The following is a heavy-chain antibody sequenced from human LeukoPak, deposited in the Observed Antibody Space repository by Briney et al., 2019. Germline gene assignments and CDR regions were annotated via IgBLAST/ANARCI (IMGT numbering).Heavy chain of an antibody. V-gene: IGHV3-23*01. D-gene: IGHD3-16*01. CDR1: GFTFSSYV. J-gene: IGHJ4*02. CDR3: TREGRGSDAFDY. Sequence: GGSLRLSCVASGFTFSSYVMNWVRQAPGKGLEWVSVISGGGGSTYYADSVKGRFTISRDNSKNTLFLQMNSLRAEDTAVYYCTREGRGSDAFDYWGQGTLVTVSS. CDR2: ISGGGGST.